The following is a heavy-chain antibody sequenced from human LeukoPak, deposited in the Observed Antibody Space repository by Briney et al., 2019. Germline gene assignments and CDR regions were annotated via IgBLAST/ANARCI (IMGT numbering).Heavy chain of an antibody. J-gene: IGHJ4*02. CDR1: GGTFSSYA. CDR3: ARTARAYFDY. Sequence: ASVKVSCKASGGTFSSYAISWVRQAPGQGLEWMGGIIPIFGTANYAQKFQGRVTITADESTSTAYMELRSLRSDDTAVYYCARTARAYFDYWGQGTLVTVSS. CDR2: IIPIFGTA. V-gene: IGHV1-69*13. D-gene: IGHD1-26*01.